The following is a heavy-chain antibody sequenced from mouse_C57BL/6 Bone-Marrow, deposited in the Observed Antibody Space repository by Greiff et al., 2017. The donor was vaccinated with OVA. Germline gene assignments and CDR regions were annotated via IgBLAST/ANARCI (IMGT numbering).Heavy chain of an antibody. CDR2: IYPGNSDT. D-gene: IGHD1-1*01. J-gene: IGHJ4*01. CDR1: GYTFTSYW. V-gene: IGHV1-5*01. CDR3: SASPVYYYGSSDRSFSMDY. Sequence: VQLQQSGTVLARPGASVKMSCKTSGYTFTSYWMHWVKQRPGKGLEWIGAIYPGNSDTSYNEKVKGKAKMTAVTAASTAYMELSSLTNEDSAVCYCSASPVYYYGSSDRSFSMDYWGQGTSVTVSS.